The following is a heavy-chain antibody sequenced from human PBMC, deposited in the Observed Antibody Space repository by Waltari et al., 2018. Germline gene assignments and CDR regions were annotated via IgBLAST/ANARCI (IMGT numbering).Heavy chain of an antibody. CDR3: ARDMHSSSSALGWLDP. D-gene: IGHD6-6*01. J-gene: IGHJ5*02. V-gene: IGHV3-33*01. CDR2: IWFDGSAK. Sequence: QVQLVESGGGVVQSGRALRLSCVASGFTFDSYGMHWVRQAPGKARDWVGLIWFDGSAKYYADSVKGRFTVSRDNSKNTFYLQLNSLRAEDTAVYYCARDMHSSSSALGWLDPWGQGTLVTVSS. CDR1: GFTFDSYG.